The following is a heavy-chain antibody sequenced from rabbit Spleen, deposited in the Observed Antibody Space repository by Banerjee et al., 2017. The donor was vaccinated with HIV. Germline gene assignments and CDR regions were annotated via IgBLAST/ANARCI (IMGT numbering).Heavy chain of an antibody. CDR1: GFDLSSYG. CDR2: IDPIFGVS. CDR3: ARNYVNAFDP. Sequence: QEQLKETGGGLVQPGGSLTLSCKASGFDLSSYGVTWVRQAPGKGLEWIGYIDPIFGVSYYATWPKGRFPISKTSSTTVTLQMTSLTAADTATYFCARNYVNAFDPWGQGTLVTVS. J-gene: IGHJ2*01. V-gene: IGHV1S39*01. D-gene: IGHD4-2*01.